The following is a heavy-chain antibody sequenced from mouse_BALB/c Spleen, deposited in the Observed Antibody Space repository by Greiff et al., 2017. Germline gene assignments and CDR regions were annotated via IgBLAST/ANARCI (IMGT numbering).Heavy chain of an antibody. V-gene: IGHV1S81*02. D-gene: IGHD2-4*01. CDR3: TRDYDYDLYYAMDY. J-gene: IGHJ4*01. Sequence: QVQLQQSGAELVKPGASVKLSCKASGYTFTSYYMYWVKQRPGQGLEWIGEINPSNGGTNFNEKFKSKATLTVDKSSSTAYMQLSSLTSEDSAVYYCTRDYDYDLYYAMDYWGQGTSVTVPS. CDR2: INPSNGGT. CDR1: GYTFTSYY.